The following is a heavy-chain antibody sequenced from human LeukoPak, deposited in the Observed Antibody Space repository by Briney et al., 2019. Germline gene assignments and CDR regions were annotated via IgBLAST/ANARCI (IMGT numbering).Heavy chain of an antibody. Sequence: GGSLRLSCAASGFRFSSYEMNWVRQAPGRGLEWVSYIGNTGRTIYYVDSVKGRFTVSRGNAKNSLYLQMNSLRAADTAIYYCVRGDRYFFDYWGQGTLVTVSS. CDR2: IGNTGRTI. CDR3: VRGDRYFFDY. D-gene: IGHD1-14*01. J-gene: IGHJ4*02. CDR1: GFRFSSYE. V-gene: IGHV3-48*03.